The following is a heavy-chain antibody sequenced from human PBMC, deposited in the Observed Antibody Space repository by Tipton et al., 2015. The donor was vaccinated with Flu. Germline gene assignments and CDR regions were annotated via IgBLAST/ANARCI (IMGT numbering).Heavy chain of an antibody. Sequence: TLSLTCTVSGGSISSSSYYWGWIRQPPGKGLEWIGSIYYSGSTYYNPSLKSRVTISVDTSKNQFSLKLSSVTAADTAVYYCARVGVVIPFDYWGQGTLVTVSS. CDR3: ARVGVVIPFDY. J-gene: IGHJ4*02. V-gene: IGHV4-39*07. CDR1: GGSISSSSYY. CDR2: IYYSGST. D-gene: IGHD2-15*01.